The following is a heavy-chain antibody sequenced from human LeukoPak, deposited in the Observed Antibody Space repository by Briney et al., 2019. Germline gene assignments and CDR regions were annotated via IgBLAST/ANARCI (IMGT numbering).Heavy chain of an antibody. CDR2: IWADGTT. CDR3: ARDGAGIESWVELYP. D-gene: IGHD5-24*01. Sequence: QAGGSLRLSCAASGFSVSNHYMAWVRQAPGRRLEWVSFIWADGTTFYTDSVRGRFTVSRDQFKNTLYLQMSSLRPDDTALYYCARDGAGIESWVELYPWGQGTQVTVSA. CDR1: GFSVSNHY. J-gene: IGHJ5*02. V-gene: IGHV3-66*02.